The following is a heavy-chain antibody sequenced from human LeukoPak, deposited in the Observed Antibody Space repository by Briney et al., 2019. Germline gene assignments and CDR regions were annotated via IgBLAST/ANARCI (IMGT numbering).Heavy chain of an antibody. V-gene: IGHV4-34*01. CDR1: GGSFSGYY. J-gene: IGHJ6*02. Sequence: SETLSLTCAVYGGSFSGYYWSWIRQPPGQGLEWIGEINHSGSTNYNPSLKSRVTISVDTSKNQFSLKLSSVTAADTAVYYCARALSHELLWFGELLSPYYYYGMDVWGQGTTVTVSS. D-gene: IGHD3-10*01. CDR2: INHSGST. CDR3: ARALSHELLWFGELLSPYYYYGMDV.